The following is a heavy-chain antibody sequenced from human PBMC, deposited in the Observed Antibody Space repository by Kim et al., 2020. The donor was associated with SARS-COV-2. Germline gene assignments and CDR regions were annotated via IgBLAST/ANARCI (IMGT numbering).Heavy chain of an antibody. Sequence: ASVKVSCKASGYTFSDYYMHWVLQAPGQGLEWLGIITPSGDSTNYTQKTEGRVTMTRDTSTSTVYMELTSLRFDDTAVYFCVRADHDQHFDHWGQGTLVTVSS. V-gene: IGHV1-46*01. CDR2: ITPSGDST. J-gene: IGHJ4*02. CDR1: GYTFSDYY. CDR3: VRADHDQHFDH.